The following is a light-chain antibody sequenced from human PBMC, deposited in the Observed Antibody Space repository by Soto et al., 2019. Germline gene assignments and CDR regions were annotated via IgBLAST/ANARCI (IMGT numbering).Light chain of an antibody. CDR3: QQTETFPVT. V-gene: IGKV1-5*01. J-gene: IGKJ5*01. CDR1: QSISGW. Sequence: DIQMTQSPSTLSASVGDRVTVTCRASQSISGWLAWYQQKPGKAPKLLISAASTLPSGVPSRFSGSGSGTNFTLTITSLQPEDFATYYCQQTETFPVTFGQGTNLDIK. CDR2: AAS.